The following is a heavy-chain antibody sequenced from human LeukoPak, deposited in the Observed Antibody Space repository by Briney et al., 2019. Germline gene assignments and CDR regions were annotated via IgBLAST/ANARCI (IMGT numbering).Heavy chain of an antibody. V-gene: IGHV3-33*01. CDR3: AREVLAAPYYYYGMDV. Sequence: PGRSLRLSCAASGFTFSSYGMHWVRQAPGKGLEWVAVIWYDGSNKYYADSVKGRFTISRDNSKNTLYLQMNSLRAEDTAVYYCAREVLAAPYYYYGMDVWGQGTTVTVSS. CDR2: IWYDGSNK. J-gene: IGHJ6*02. CDR1: GFTFSSYG. D-gene: IGHD6-13*01.